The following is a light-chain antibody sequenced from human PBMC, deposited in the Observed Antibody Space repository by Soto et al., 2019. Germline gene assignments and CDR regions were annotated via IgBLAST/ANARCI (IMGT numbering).Light chain of an antibody. CDR1: QTVSSSY. CDR3: QQYGSSPIT. J-gene: IGKJ5*01. CDR2: VAS. Sequence: EIVLTQSPGTLSLSPGERVTLSCRASQTVSSSYLAWYQQKPGQAPRLLIYVASSRATGIPDRFSGSGSGTDFTLTISRLEPEDFAVYYCQQYGSSPITFGQGTRLDIK. V-gene: IGKV3-20*01.